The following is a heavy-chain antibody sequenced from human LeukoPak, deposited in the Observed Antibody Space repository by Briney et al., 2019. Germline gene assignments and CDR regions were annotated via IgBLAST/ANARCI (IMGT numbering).Heavy chain of an antibody. V-gene: IGHV5-51*01. CDR2: IYPGDSDT. CDR1: GYSFTSYW. J-gene: IGHJ4*02. Sequence: GESLKIPCKGSGYSFTSYWIGWVRQMPGKGLEWRGIIYPGDSDTRYSPSFQGQVTISADKSISTAYLQWNSLKASDTAMYYCARRLPRGYSGYDPYYFDYWGQGTLVTVSS. CDR3: ARRLPRGYSGYDPYYFDY. D-gene: IGHD5-12*01.